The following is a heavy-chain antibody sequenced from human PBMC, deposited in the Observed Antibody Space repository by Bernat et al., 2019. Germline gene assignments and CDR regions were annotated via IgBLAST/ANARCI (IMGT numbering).Heavy chain of an antibody. CDR3: AREHRGGYSYNWFDP. D-gene: IGHD5-18*01. Sequence: EVHLAESGGGLVQPGGSLRLSCAASGLNFSNYWMSWVRQAPGKGLEGVANIDQDGSDKFYVDSVKGRFIVSRDNAKNSLYLQMNSLRAEDTAFYYCAREHRGGYSYNWFDPWGQGTLVTVSS. J-gene: IGHJ5*02. CDR2: IDQDGSDK. V-gene: IGHV3-7*03. CDR1: GLNFSNYW.